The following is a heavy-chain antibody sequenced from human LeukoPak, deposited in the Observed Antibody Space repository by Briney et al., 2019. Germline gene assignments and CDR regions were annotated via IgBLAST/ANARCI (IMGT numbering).Heavy chain of an antibody. CDR1: GFTFSTYI. Sequence: GGSLRLSCAASGFTFSTYIMNWVRQTPGKGLEWVSSIGTSTSYIYYADSVKGRFTISRDSSKDTLYLQMNSLRTEDTAVYFCAKDRLEFYGSARYYFDSWGQGSLVTVSS. CDR2: IGTSTSYI. D-gene: IGHD3-10*01. J-gene: IGHJ4*02. CDR3: AKDRLEFYGSARYYFDS. V-gene: IGHV3-21*01.